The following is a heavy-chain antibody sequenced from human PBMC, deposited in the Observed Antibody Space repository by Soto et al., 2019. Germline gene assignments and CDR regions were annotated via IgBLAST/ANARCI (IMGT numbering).Heavy chain of an antibody. D-gene: IGHD4-17*01. CDR2: INHSGST. CDR3: ARDNLRGDYVDL. V-gene: IGHV4-34*01. J-gene: IGHJ4*02. Sequence: SETLSLTCAVYGGSFSGYYWSWIRQPPGKGLGWIGEINHSGSTNYNPSLKSRVTISVDTSKNQFSLKLSSVTAADTAVYYCARDNLRGDYVDLWGQGTLVTVSS. CDR1: GGSFSGYY.